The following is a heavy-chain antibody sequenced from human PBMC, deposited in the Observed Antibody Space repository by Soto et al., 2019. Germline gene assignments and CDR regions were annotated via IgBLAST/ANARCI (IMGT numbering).Heavy chain of an antibody. CDR2: IMPIFRTP. CDR3: ARDKDRLQLGGNYYYILDV. J-gene: IGHJ6*02. V-gene: IGHV1-69*05. CDR1: GGTFSNSA. Sequence: QVQLEQSGAEVKKPGSSVKVSCKTSGGTFSNSAISWVRQAPGQGLEWMGGIMPIFRTPDYAQKFQDRVTXTXDQXASTAYMELRGLRSDDTAVYYCARDKDRLQLGGNYYYILDVWGQGTTVTVSS. D-gene: IGHD1-1*01.